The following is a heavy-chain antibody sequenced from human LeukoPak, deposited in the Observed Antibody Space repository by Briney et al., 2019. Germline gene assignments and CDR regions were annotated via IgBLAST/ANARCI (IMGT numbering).Heavy chain of an antibody. V-gene: IGHV4-31*03. CDR2: IYYSGSS. CDR3: ARNRDGYNSFDY. Sequence: VGPSETLSLTCTVSGCSINNGGYYWSWIRQHPGKGLEWIGYIYYSGSSYYNPSLRSRVTISVDTSKNHFSLKLSSVTAADTAVYYCARNRDGYNSFDYWGQGTLVTVSS. J-gene: IGHJ4*02. D-gene: IGHD5-24*01. CDR1: GCSINNGGYY.